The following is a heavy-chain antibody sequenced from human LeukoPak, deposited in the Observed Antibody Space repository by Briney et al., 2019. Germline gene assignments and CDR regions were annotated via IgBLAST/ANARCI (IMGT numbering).Heavy chain of an antibody. Sequence: GGSLRLSCAASGFTFSSYWMHWVRQAPGKGLVWVSRINSDGSSTSYADSVKGRFTISRDNAKNTLYLQMISLRAEDTAVYYCARTYYDILTGYNPYFDYWGQGTLVTVSS. D-gene: IGHD3-9*01. CDR3: ARTYYDILTGYNPYFDY. CDR2: INSDGSST. V-gene: IGHV3-74*01. J-gene: IGHJ4*02. CDR1: GFTFSSYW.